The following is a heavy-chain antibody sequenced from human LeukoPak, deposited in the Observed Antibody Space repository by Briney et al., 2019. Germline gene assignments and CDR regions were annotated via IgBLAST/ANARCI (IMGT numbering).Heavy chain of an antibody. J-gene: IGHJ4*02. CDR1: GGTFSSYA. CDR2: IITILGIA. D-gene: IGHD6-13*01. V-gene: IGHV1-69*04. CDR3: ARTKAAAEHPPLVPQSYYFDY. Sequence: ASVKVSCKASGGTFSSYAISWVRQAPGQGLEWMGRIITILGIANYAQKFQGRVTITADKSTSTAYMELSSLRSEDTAVYYCARTKAAAEHPPLVPQSYYFDYWGQGTLVTVSS.